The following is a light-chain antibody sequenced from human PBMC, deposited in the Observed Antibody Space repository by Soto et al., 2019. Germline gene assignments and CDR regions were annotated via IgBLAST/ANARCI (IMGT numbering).Light chain of an antibody. CDR2: RAY. CDR3: QQYGNSLTWT. V-gene: IGKV3-20*01. J-gene: IGKJ1*01. Sequence: EIRVTQSPGTLSLSPGERATLSCRASQSVSSSYLAWDQQKPGQAPKLLIYRAYSRATGITDMFSGSGSGTDFTLTISSMEPQEVAVYGCQQYGNSLTWTFGPGTKVDIK. CDR1: QSVSSSY.